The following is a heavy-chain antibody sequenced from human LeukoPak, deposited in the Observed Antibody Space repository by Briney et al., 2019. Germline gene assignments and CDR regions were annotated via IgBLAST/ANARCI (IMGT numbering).Heavy chain of an antibody. CDR3: ARGKAGYCSSTSCQHFYYGMDV. V-gene: IGHV1-18*01. J-gene: IGHJ6*02. Sequence: ASVKVSCKASGYTSTSYGISWVRQAPGQGLEWMGWISAYNGNTNYAQKLQGRVTMTTDTSTSTAYMELRSLRSDDTAVYYCARGKAGYCSSTSCQHFYYGMDVWGRGTTVTVSS. CDR2: ISAYNGNT. D-gene: IGHD2-2*01. CDR1: GYTSTSYG.